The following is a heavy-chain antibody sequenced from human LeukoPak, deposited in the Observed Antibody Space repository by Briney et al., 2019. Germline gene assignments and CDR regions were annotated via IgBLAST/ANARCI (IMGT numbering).Heavy chain of an antibody. V-gene: IGHV3-23*01. J-gene: IGHJ4*02. D-gene: IGHD3-10*01. CDR1: GFTFSSYA. Sequence: QSGGSLRLSCAASGFTFSSYAMSWVRQAPGKGLEWVSAISGSGGSTYYADSVKGRFTISRDNSKNTLYLQMNSLRAEDTAVYYCAKGGDPRAEAYYYGSGNPPEYWGQGTLVTVSS. CDR3: AKGGDPRAEAYYYGSGNPPEY. CDR2: ISGSGGST.